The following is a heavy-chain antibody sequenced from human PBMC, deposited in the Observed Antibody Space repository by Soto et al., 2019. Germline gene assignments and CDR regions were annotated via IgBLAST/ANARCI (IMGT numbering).Heavy chain of an antibody. D-gene: IGHD6-19*01. V-gene: IGHV4-30-2*01. J-gene: IGHJ4*02. CDR1: GGSISSGGYS. CDR3: GRLAVAGTADYFDY. Sequence: SETLSLTCAVSGGSISSGGYSWSWIRQPPGKGLEWIGYIYHSGSTYYNPSLKSRVTISVDRSKNQFPLKLSSVTAADTAVYYCGRLAVAGTADYFDYWGQGTPVTVSS. CDR2: IYHSGST.